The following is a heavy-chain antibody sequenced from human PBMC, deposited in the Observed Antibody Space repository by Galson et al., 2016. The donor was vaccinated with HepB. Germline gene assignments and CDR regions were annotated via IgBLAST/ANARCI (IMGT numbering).Heavy chain of an antibody. J-gene: IGHJ5*02. CDR3: ARDGAYYDFWSGPNWFDP. D-gene: IGHD3-3*01. V-gene: IGHV3-21*01. CDR1: GFTFRSYS. Sequence: SLRLSCAASGFTFRSYSMNWVRQAPGKGLEWVSSITSSTSYMYYADSVKGRFTISRDNVKNSLYLQMNSLRAEDTAVYYCARDGAYYDFWSGPNWFDPCGQGTLVTVSS. CDR2: ITSSTSYM.